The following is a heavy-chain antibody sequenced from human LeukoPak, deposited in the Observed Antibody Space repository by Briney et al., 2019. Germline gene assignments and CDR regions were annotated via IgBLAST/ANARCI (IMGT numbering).Heavy chain of an antibody. CDR3: ARGRGYSYRYYFDY. Sequence: SETLSLTCTVSGGSISSYYWSWIRQPPGKGLEWIGSIYHSGSTYYNPSLKSRVTISVDTSKNQFSLKLSSVTAADTAVYYCARGRGYSYRYYFDYWGQGTLVTVSS. V-gene: IGHV4-59*08. CDR2: IYHSGST. D-gene: IGHD3-22*01. J-gene: IGHJ4*02. CDR1: GGSISSYY.